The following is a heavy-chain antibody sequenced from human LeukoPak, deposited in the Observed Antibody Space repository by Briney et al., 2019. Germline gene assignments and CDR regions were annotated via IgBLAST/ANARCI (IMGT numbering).Heavy chain of an antibody. Sequence: AESLMISCKGSGYSFTRYWITWVLQMPGKGLEWMGRIDPSDSYTDYSPSFQGHVTISADKSINTAYLQWSSLKASDTAMYYCARHEGGYGASDYLRQATLVSVSS. CDR3: ARHEGGYGASDY. V-gene: IGHV5-10-1*01. D-gene: IGHD5-12*01. J-gene: IGHJ4*02. CDR2: IDPSDSYT. CDR1: GYSFTRYW.